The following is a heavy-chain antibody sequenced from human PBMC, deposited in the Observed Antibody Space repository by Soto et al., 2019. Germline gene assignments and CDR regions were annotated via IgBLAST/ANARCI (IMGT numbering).Heavy chain of an antibody. D-gene: IGHD6-19*01. CDR2: INPNSGGT. CDR1: GYIFTGYY. CDR3: AFANSGDSSDLHDY. V-gene: IGHV1-2*04. J-gene: IGHJ4*01. Sequence: ASVKVSCKASGYIFTGYYIHWMRQAPGQGLEWMGWINPNSGGTNYAQKFQGWVTMTRDTSISTAYMELSRLRSDDTAVYYCAFANSGDSSDLHDYRGDGTPVTV.